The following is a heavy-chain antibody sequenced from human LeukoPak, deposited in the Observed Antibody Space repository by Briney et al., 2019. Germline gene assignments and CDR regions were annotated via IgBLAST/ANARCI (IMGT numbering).Heavy chain of an antibody. CDR1: GFTVSSNY. CDR3: AKDHLRYCSSTSCSAPYDY. V-gene: IGHV3-30*02. D-gene: IGHD2-2*01. J-gene: IGHJ4*02. Sequence: GGSLRLSCAASGFTVSSNYMSWVRQAPGKGLEWVAFIRYDGSNKYYADSVKGRFTISRDNSKNTLYLQMNSLRAEDTAVYYCAKDHLRYCSSTSCSAPYDYWGQGTLVTVSS. CDR2: IRYDGSNK.